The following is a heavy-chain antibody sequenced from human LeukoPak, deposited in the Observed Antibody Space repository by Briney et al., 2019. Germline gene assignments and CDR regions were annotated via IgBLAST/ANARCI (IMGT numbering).Heavy chain of an antibody. Sequence: PGGSLRLSCAASGFTFSSYAMHWVRQAPGKGLEWVSAIGGSGGSTYYADSVKGRFTTSRDDSKNTLYLQMNSLKTEDTALYYCSRHEEARMGEDLDPWGQGTLVTVSS. CDR1: GFTFSSYA. J-gene: IGHJ5*02. CDR2: IGGSGGST. CDR3: SRHEEARMGEDLDP. D-gene: IGHD3-16*01. V-gene: IGHV3-23*01.